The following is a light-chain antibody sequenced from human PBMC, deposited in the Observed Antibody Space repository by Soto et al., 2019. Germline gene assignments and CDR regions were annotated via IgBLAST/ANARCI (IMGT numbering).Light chain of an antibody. Sequence: QSALTQPASVSGSPGQSITISCTGTSSDVGSYNLVSWYQQHPGKAPKLMIYGVSKRPSGVSNRFSGSKSGNTASLTISGLQAEDEADYYCCSYAGSGTPYVFGTGTKLTVL. V-gene: IGLV2-23*02. J-gene: IGLJ1*01. CDR3: CSYAGSGTPYV. CDR2: GVS. CDR1: SSDVGSYNL.